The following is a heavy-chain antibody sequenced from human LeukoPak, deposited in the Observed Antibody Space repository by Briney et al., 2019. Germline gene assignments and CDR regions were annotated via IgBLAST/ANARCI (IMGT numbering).Heavy chain of an antibody. CDR3: ARDGGIIRFGGQDV. J-gene: IGHJ6*02. CDR2: MNRDGSEK. Sequence: ETLSLTCAVYGGSFSGYYWSWIRQAPGKGLEWVANMNRDGSEKNYVDSIKGRFTISRDNAANSLYLQMNSLRVEDTAVYYCARDGGIIRFGGQDVWGQGTTVIVS. CDR1: GGSFSGYY. V-gene: IGHV3-7*01. D-gene: IGHD3-16*01.